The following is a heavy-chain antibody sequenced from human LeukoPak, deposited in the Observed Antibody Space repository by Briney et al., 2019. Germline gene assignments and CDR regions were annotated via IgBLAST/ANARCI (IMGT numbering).Heavy chain of an antibody. V-gene: IGHV4-38-2*01. CDR2: IFHSGTT. Sequence: SETLFLTCAVSGYSISGGYYWGWIRQPPGNGLEWIGSIFHSGTTYYNPSLRSRVTISVDTSKNQVSLKLTSVTAADTAVYYCARLASIAAAADWYFDIWGRGTLVTVSS. D-gene: IGHD6-13*01. CDR1: GYSISGGYY. CDR3: ARLASIAAAADWYFDI. J-gene: IGHJ2*01.